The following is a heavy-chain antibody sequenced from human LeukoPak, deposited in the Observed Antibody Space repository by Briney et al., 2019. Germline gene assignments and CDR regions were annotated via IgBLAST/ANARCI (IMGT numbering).Heavy chain of an antibody. V-gene: IGHV3-21*01. CDR2: ISSSSSYI. CDR3: ARDQGDDYGDYDYYYYMDV. J-gene: IGHJ6*03. D-gene: IGHD4-17*01. CDR1: GFTFSSYS. Sequence: KSGGSLRLSCAASGFTFSSYSMNWVRQAPGKGLEWVSSISSSSSYIYYADSVKGRFTISRDNAKNSLYLQMNGLRAEDTAVYYSARDQGDDYGDYDYYYYMDVWGKGTTVTVS.